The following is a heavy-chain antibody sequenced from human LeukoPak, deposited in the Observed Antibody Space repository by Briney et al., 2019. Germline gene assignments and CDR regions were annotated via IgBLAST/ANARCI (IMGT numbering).Heavy chain of an antibody. V-gene: IGHV1-2*02. Sequence: GASVKVSCKASGYTFIDFYMHWVRQAPGQRLEWMGWINPKNGGTNYAQKFQGRVTMTRDTSISTVYMELNGLRSDDTAVYYCARERCRGGGCYSFDFWGQGALVTVSS. D-gene: IGHD2-15*01. CDR1: GYTFIDFY. CDR2: INPKNGGT. J-gene: IGHJ4*02. CDR3: ARERCRGGGCYSFDF.